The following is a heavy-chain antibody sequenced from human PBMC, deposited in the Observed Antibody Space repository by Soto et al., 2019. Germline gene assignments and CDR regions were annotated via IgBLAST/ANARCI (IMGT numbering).Heavy chain of an antibody. D-gene: IGHD5-12*01. CDR3: ARWLQFGSYYGMDV. J-gene: IGHJ6*02. Sequence: SETLSLTCTVSGGSISSGGYYWSWILQHPGKGLEWIGYIYYSGSTSYNPSLKSRVTISVDTSKNQFSLKLSSVTAADTAVYYCARWLQFGSYYGMDVWGQGTTVTVSS. CDR2: IYYSGST. CDR1: GGSISSGGYY. V-gene: IGHV4-31*03.